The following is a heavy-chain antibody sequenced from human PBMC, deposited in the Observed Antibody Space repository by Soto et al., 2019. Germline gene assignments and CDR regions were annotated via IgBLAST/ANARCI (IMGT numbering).Heavy chain of an antibody. CDR1: GFTFSSYW. Sequence: QPGGSLRLSCAAFGFTFSSYWMSWVRQAPGKGLEWVAYIKQDGSQKDYVDSVKGRFTISRDNAKNSLYLQMNSLRAEDTAVYYCATYHPFDYWGQGTLVTVSS. J-gene: IGHJ4*02. D-gene: IGHD2-2*01. V-gene: IGHV3-7*03. CDR3: ATYHPFDY. CDR2: IKQDGSQK.